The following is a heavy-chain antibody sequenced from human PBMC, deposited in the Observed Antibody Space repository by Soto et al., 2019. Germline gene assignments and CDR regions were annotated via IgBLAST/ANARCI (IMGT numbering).Heavy chain of an antibody. CDR1: GFTFSSYG. Sequence: QVQLVESGGGVVQPGRSLRLSCAASGFTFSSYGMHWVRQAPGKGLEWVAVISYDGSNKYYADFVKGRFTISRDSSENTLYLQMNGLRAEDTAVYYCAKEELRYFDYYGMDVWGQGTTVTVSS. V-gene: IGHV3-30*18. D-gene: IGHD3-9*01. CDR2: ISYDGSNK. CDR3: AKEELRYFDYYGMDV. J-gene: IGHJ6*02.